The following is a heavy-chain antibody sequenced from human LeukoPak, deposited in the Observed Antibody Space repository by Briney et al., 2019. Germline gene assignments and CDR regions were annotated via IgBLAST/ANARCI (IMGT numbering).Heavy chain of an antibody. CDR1: GGTFSSYT. Sequence: ASVKVSCKASGGTFSSYTISWVRQAPGQGLEWMGWMNPNSGNTGYAQKFQGRVTMTRNTSISTAYMELSSLRSEDTAVYYCARGSTIYPWGQGTLVTVSS. V-gene: IGHV1-8*02. J-gene: IGHJ5*02. CDR3: ARGSTIYP. D-gene: IGHD5-24*01. CDR2: MNPNSGNT.